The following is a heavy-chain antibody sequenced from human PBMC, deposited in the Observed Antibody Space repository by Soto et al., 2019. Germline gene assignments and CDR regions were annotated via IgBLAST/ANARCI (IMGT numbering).Heavy chain of an antibody. CDR1: GGSFSGYY. CDR3: ARGPTLPRDSSGWYLNY. V-gene: IGHV4-34*01. CDR2: INHSGST. D-gene: IGHD6-19*01. Sequence: PSETLSLTCAVYGGSFSGYYWSWIRQPPGKGLEWIGEINHSGSTNYNPSLKSRVTISVDMSKNQFSLKLSSVTAADTAVYYCARGPTLPRDSSGWYLNYWGQGTLVTVSS. J-gene: IGHJ4*02.